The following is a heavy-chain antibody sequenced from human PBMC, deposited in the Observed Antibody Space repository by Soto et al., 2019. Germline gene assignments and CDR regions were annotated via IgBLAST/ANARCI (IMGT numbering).Heavy chain of an antibody. Sequence: EVQLLESGGGLVQPGGSLRLSCAASGFTFSSYAMSWVRQAPGKGLEWVSAISGSGGSTYYADSVKGRFTISRDNSKNTLYLQMNSMRAEDTAVYYCAKDSVDTVIFDYWGQGTLVTVSS. CDR1: GFTFSSYA. CDR3: AKDSVDTVIFDY. J-gene: IGHJ4*02. V-gene: IGHV3-23*01. CDR2: ISGSGGST. D-gene: IGHD5-18*01.